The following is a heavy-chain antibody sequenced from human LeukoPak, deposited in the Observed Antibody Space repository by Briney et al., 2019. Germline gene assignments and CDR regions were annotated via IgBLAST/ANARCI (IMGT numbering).Heavy chain of an antibody. CDR1: GGTFSSYA. Sequence: ASVKVSCKASGGTFSSYAISWVRQAPGQGLEWMGGIIPIFGTANYAQKFQGRVTITTDESTSTAYMELSSLRSEDTAVYYCAIIPITMVRGVISYYIDLWGKGTTVTVS. V-gene: IGHV1-69*05. J-gene: IGHJ6*03. CDR2: IIPIFGTA. D-gene: IGHD3-10*01. CDR3: AIIPITMVRGVISYYIDL.